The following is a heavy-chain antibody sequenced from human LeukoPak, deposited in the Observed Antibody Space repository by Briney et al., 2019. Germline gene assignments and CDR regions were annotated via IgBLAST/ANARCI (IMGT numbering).Heavy chain of an antibody. J-gene: IGHJ4*02. Sequence: GASVKVSCKASGYTFTGYYMHWVRQAPGQGLEWMGWINPYSGGTNYAQKFQGRVTMTRDTSISIAYMELSSLRSDDTAVFYCARGGQQLVRWREEQLDYWGQGTLVTASS. CDR3: ARGGQQLVRWREEQLDY. V-gene: IGHV1-2*02. CDR2: INPYSGGT. D-gene: IGHD6-13*01. CDR1: GYTFTGYY.